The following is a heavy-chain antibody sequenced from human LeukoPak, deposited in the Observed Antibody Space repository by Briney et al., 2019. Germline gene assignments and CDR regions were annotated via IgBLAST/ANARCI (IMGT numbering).Heavy chain of an antibody. CDR2: ISNNGGYT. CDR1: KFIFSNYW. Sequence: GGSLRLSCAASKFIFSNYWMSWVRQAPGKGLEWVSAISNNGGYTYYADSVQGRFTISRDNSKSTLCLQMNSLRAEDTAVYYCAKQLGYCSDGSCYFPYWGQGTLVTVSS. D-gene: IGHD2-15*01. CDR3: AKQLGYCSDGSCYFPY. V-gene: IGHV3-23*01. J-gene: IGHJ4*02.